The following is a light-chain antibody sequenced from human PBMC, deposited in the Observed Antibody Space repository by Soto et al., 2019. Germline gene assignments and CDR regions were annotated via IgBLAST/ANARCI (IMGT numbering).Light chain of an antibody. CDR3: QQYNNWPLT. J-gene: IGKJ4*01. CDR2: SAS. CDR1: QSLSSN. V-gene: IGKV3-15*01. Sequence: EIVMTQSPATLSVSPGERATLSCRASQSLSSNLAWYQHKPGQAPGLLIYSASTRATGIPARFSGSGSGTEFTLTISSLQSEDFAVYYCQQYNNWPLTFGGGTKVDI.